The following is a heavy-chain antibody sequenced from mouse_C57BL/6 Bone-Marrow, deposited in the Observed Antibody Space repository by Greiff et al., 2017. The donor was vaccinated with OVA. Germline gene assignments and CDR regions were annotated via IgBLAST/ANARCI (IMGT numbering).Heavy chain of an antibody. Sequence: VQLQESGAELARPGASVKLSCKASGYTFTSYGISWVKQRTGQGLEWIGEIYPRSGNTYYNEKFKGKATLTADKSSSTAYMELRSLTSEDSAVYFCARDYGSSYPFAYWGQGTLVTVSA. CDR2: IYPRSGNT. V-gene: IGHV1-81*01. J-gene: IGHJ3*01. D-gene: IGHD1-1*01. CDR1: GYTFTSYG. CDR3: ARDYGSSYPFAY.